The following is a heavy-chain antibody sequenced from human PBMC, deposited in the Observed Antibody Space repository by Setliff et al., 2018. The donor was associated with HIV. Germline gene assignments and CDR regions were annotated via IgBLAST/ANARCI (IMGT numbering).Heavy chain of an antibody. CDR2: ISAYNGNT. V-gene: IGHV1-18*01. J-gene: IGHJ5*02. D-gene: IGHD3-9*01. CDR3: ARDPAFRRYYDILTGYSPSWFDP. Sequence: SVKVSCKASGYTFTNYGINWVRQAPGQGLEWMGWISAYNGNTNHAQKLQGRVTMTTDTSTSTAYMELRSLRSDDTAVYYCARDPAFRRYYDILTGYSPSWFDPWGQGTLVTVSS. CDR1: GYTFTNYG.